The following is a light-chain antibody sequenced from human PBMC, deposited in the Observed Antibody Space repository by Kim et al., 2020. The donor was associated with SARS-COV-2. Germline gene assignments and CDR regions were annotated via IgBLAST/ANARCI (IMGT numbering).Light chain of an antibody. J-gene: IGLJ1*01. Sequence: QSALTQPASVSGSPGQSITISCTGSSSDVGGYKYVSWYQQHPDKAPKPIIYDVSDRPSGASNRFSGSKSGNTASLTISGLQPEDEADYYCLSYTSSSTYVLGTGTKVTVL. CDR3: LSYTSSSTYV. CDR1: SSDVGGYKY. V-gene: IGLV2-14*03. CDR2: DVS.